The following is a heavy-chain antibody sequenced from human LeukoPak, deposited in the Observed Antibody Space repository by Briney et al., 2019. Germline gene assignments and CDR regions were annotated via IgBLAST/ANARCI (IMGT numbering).Heavy chain of an antibody. CDR3: AKDWGIAAAGTLVAFDI. V-gene: IGHV3-23*01. J-gene: IGHJ3*02. CDR2: ISGSGGST. D-gene: IGHD6-13*01. Sequence: GGSLRLSCAASGFTFSSYAMRWVRQAPGKGLEWVSAISGSGGSTYYADSVKGRFTISRDNSKNTLYLQMNSLRAEDTAVYYCAKDWGIAAAGTLVAFDIRGQGTMVTVSS. CDR1: GFTFSSYA.